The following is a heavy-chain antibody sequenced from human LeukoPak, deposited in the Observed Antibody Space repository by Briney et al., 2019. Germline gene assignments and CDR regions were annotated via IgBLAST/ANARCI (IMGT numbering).Heavy chain of an antibody. J-gene: IGHJ4*02. D-gene: IGHD3-22*01. Sequence: PSETLSLTCTVSGGSISSYYWSWIRQPPGKGLEWIGYIYYSGSTNYNPSLKSRVTISVDTSKNQFSLKLSSVTAADTAVYYCMAYYDSSGYYPSFDYWGQGTLVTVSS. CDR3: MAYYDSSGYYPSFDY. CDR2: IYYSGST. V-gene: IGHV4-59*08. CDR1: GGSISSYY.